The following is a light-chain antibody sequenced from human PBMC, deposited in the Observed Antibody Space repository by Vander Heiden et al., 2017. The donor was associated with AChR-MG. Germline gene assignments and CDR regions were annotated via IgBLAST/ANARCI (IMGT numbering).Light chain of an antibody. CDR2: EDS. J-gene: IGLJ2*01. V-gene: IGLV2-23*01. CDR3: CSYAGSSTVV. Sequence: QLALPHPAPVSGFPGQSTTTSCTGTSSDIGSYNLVSWYQQYPGKAPKLMIYEDSRRPSGVSYRFSGSKSGNTASLTISGLQAEDEADYYCCSYAGSSTVVFGGGTKLTVL. CDR1: SSDIGSYNL.